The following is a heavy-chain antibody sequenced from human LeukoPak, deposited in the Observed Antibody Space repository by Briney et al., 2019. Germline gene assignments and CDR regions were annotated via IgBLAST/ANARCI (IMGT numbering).Heavy chain of an antibody. J-gene: IGHJ6*03. Sequence: GGSLRLSCAASGFTFDDYGMSWVRHAPGKGLEWVSGINWNGGSTGYADSVKGRFTISRDNAKNSLYLQMNSLRAEDTALYYCARGGGSGSYYEFYYYYMDVWGKGTTVTVSS. D-gene: IGHD3-10*01. CDR2: INWNGGST. CDR1: GFTFDDYG. V-gene: IGHV3-20*04. CDR3: ARGGGSGSYYEFYYYYMDV.